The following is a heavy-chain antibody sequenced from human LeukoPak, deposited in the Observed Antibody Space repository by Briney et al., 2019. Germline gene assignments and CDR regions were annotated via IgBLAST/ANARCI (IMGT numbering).Heavy chain of an antibody. D-gene: IGHD3-3*01. CDR3: AKVRGNDFWSGYYDY. J-gene: IGHJ4*02. CDR2: ISWNSGSI. V-gene: IGHV3-9*01. Sequence: GRSLRLSCAASGFTFDDYAMHWVRQAPGKGLEWVSGISWNSGSIGYADSVKGRFTISRDNAKNSLYLQMNSLRAEDTALYYCAKVRGNDFWSGYYDYWGQGTLVTVSS. CDR1: GFTFDDYA.